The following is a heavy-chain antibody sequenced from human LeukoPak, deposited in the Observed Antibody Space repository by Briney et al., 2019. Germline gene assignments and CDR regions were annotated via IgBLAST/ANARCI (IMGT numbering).Heavy chain of an antibody. Sequence: GGSLRLSCAASGFTFSSYSMNWVRQAPGKGLEWVSYISSSSSTIYYADSVKGRFTISRDNAKNSLYLQMNSLRAEDTAVYYCARDRVSYGYYFDYWGQGTLVTVSS. J-gene: IGHJ4*02. CDR2: ISSSSSTI. V-gene: IGHV3-48*01. D-gene: IGHD3-10*01. CDR3: ARDRVSYGYYFDY. CDR1: GFTFSSYS.